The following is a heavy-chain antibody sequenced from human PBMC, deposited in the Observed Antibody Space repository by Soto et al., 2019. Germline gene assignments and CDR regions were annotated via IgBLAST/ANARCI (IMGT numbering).Heavy chain of an antibody. Sequence: QVQLQESGPGLVKPSQTLSLTCTVSGGSISSGGYYWSWIRQHPGKGLEWIGYIYYSGSTYYNPSLKNRVTISVDTSKNQFSLKLSSVTAADTAVYYCARERSGYSSSWYVDYWGQGTLVTVSS. CDR1: GGSISSGGYY. CDR2: IYYSGST. V-gene: IGHV4-31*03. J-gene: IGHJ4*02. CDR3: ARERSGYSSSWYVDY. D-gene: IGHD6-13*01.